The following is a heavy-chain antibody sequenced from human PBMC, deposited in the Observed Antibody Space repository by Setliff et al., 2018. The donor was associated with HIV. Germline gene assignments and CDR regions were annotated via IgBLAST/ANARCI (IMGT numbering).Heavy chain of an antibody. D-gene: IGHD4-17*01. CDR1: GGSISGYY. CDR3: ARVSKGDYGGNFDS. CDR2: IYPSGST. Sequence: PSETLSLTCTVSGGSISGYYWSWIRQPAGKGLEWIGRIYPSGSTSYNPFLQSRVVMSVDTSKNQFSLRLISVTAADTAVYFCARVSKGDYGGNFDSWGQGTLVTVSS. J-gene: IGHJ4*02. V-gene: IGHV4-4*07.